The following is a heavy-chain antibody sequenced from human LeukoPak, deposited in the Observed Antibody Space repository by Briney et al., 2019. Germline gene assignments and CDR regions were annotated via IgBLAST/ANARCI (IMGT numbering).Heavy chain of an antibody. V-gene: IGHV1-18*01. J-gene: IGHJ5*02. Sequence: ASVKVSCKASGYTFTSYGISWVRQAPGQGLEWMGWISAYNGNANYAQKLQGRVTMTTDTSASTAYMELRSLRSDDTAVYYCARGPIFAATPNWFDPWGQGTLVTVSS. CDR1: GYTFTSYG. CDR2: ISAYNGNA. CDR3: ARGPIFAATPNWFDP. D-gene: IGHD2-15*01.